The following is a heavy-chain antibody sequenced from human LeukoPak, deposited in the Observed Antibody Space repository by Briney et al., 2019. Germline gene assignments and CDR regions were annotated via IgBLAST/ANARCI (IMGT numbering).Heavy chain of an antibody. V-gene: IGHV3-64D*06. CDR2: FNGDGGRA. Sequence: GGPLSLSCSASGFTFTGYAMHWVRQAPGKGLEHVIGFNGDGGRAYYVDSVRDKFPISIDNSKTALYLEMSRLSTEDTAVSYCVKDVDYCSSGSYLVYFDYWGQGILVTVSS. J-gene: IGHJ4*02. CDR3: VKDVDYCSSGSYLVYFDY. D-gene: IGHD3-10*01. CDR1: GFTFTGYA.